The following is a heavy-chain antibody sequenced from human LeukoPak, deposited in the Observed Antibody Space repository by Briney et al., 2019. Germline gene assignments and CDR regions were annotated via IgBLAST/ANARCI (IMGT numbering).Heavy chain of an antibody. Sequence: GGSLRLSCAASGLSFSSYWMTWVRQAPGKGLEWVANIKEDGSAKSYVDSVKGRFTISRDNAKNSLYLQMSSLRVEDTAVYYCARDYDYFSGHNLDAYDIWGQGTTVIVSS. CDR2: IKEDGSAK. CDR3: ARDYDYFSGHNLDAYDI. V-gene: IGHV3-7*01. CDR1: GLSFSSYW. D-gene: IGHD2-15*01. J-gene: IGHJ3*02.